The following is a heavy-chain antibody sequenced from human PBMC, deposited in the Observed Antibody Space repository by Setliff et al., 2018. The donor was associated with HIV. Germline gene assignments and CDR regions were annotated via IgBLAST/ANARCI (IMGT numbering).Heavy chain of an antibody. CDR1: GYSFTDYF. Sequence: ASVKVSCKASGYSFTDYFIHWVRQAPGRGLEWMGWISPYDGAKRATGRFRGRVTMTTDTSINTAYMELSGVRSDDTAVYYCARGPSSTHWSPGYFQHWGQGTPVTVSS. CDR3: ARGPSSTHWSPGYFQH. J-gene: IGHJ1*01. V-gene: IGHV1-2*02. D-gene: IGHD2-8*02. CDR2: ISPYDGAK.